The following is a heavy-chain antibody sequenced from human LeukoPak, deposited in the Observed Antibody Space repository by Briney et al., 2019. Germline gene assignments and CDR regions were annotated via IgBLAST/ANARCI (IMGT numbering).Heavy chain of an antibody. D-gene: IGHD6-19*01. CDR2: IYYSGST. J-gene: IGHJ4*02. CDR1: GGSISSSSYY. V-gene: IGHV4-39*01. CDR3: ARRTSGWYFDY. Sequence: SETLSLTCTVSGGSISSSSYYWGWIRQPPGKGLEWIGSIYYSGSTYYNPSLKSRVTISVDTSKNQFSLKLSSVTAADTAVYYCARRTSGWYFDYWGQGTLVTVSS.